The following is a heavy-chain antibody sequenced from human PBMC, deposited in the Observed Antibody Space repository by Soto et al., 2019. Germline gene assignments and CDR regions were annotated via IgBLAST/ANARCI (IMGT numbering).Heavy chain of an antibody. J-gene: IGHJ6*02. CDR2: INPSGGST. Sequence: QVQLVQSGAEVKKPGASVKVSCKASGYTFTSYYMHWVRQAPGQGLEWMGIINPSGGSTSYAQKFQGRVTMTRDTSTSTVYMELSSLRSEDTAMYYCARAPKDTAMVKDYYYGMDVWGQGTTVTVSS. CDR3: ARAPKDTAMVKDYYYGMDV. V-gene: IGHV1-46*01. CDR1: GYTFTSYY. D-gene: IGHD5-18*01.